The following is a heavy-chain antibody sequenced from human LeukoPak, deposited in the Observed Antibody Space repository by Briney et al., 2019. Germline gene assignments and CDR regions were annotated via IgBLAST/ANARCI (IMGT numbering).Heavy chain of an antibody. D-gene: IGHD3-22*01. Sequence: SETLSLTCTVSGGSISSGDYYWSWIRQPPGKGLEWIGYIYYSGSTYYNPSLKSRVTISVDTSKNQFSLKLSSVTAADTAVYYCARESHYGSSGYYYGVYYFDYWGQGTLVTVSS. J-gene: IGHJ4*02. CDR1: GGSISSGDYY. CDR3: ARESHYGSSGYYYGVYYFDY. V-gene: IGHV4-30-4*01. CDR2: IYYSGST.